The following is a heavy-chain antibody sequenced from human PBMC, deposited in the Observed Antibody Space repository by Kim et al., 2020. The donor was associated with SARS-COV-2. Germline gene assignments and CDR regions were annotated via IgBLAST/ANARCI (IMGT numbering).Heavy chain of an antibody. V-gene: IGHV3-30-3*01. D-gene: IGHD3-22*01. CDR1: GFTFSSYA. Sequence: GGSLRLSCAASGFTFSSYAMHWVRQAPGKGLEWVAVISYDGSNKYYADSVKGRFTISRDNSKNTLYLQMNSLRAEDTAVYYCAREYVTMIVVVINYFDYWGQGTLVTVSS. J-gene: IGHJ4*02. CDR2: ISYDGSNK. CDR3: AREYVTMIVVVINYFDY.